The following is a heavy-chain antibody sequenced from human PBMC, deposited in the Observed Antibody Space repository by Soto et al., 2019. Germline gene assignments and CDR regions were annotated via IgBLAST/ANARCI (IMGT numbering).Heavy chain of an antibody. CDR2: ISHSGTV. J-gene: IGHJ4*02. CDR3: ERDYDGFDY. CDR1: SVSITSSNW. Sequence: SETLSLTCDVSSVSITSSNWWTWVRQPPGKGLEWLGKISHSGTVNYNATLRSRVTISVDKPKNQLSLELMSVTAADTAVYYCERDYDGFDYWGPGILVTVS. D-gene: IGHD3-16*01. V-gene: IGHV4-4*02.